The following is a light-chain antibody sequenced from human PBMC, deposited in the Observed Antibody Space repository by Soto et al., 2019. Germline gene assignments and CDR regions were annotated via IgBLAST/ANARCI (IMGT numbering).Light chain of an antibody. J-gene: IGLJ1*01. CDR3: SSYTTSNTRQIV. CDR1: SSDVGGYNH. V-gene: IGLV2-14*03. Sequence: QSALTQPASVSGSPGQSITISCTGTSSDVGGYNHVSWYQHHPGKAPKLMIFDVSNRPSGVSNRFPGSKSGNTASLTISGLQPEDEADYYCSSYTTSNTRQIVFGTGTKLTVL. CDR2: DVS.